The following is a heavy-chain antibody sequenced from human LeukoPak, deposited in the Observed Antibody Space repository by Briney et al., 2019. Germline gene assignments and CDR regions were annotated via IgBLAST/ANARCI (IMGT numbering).Heavy chain of an antibody. CDR1: GGSFSGYY. J-gene: IGHJ4*02. Sequence: SETLSLTCAVYGGSFSGYYWSWIRQPPGKGLEWIGYIYYSGSTNYNPSLKSRVTISVDTSKNQFSLKLSSVTAADTAVYYCARLGSGWYYFDYWGQGTLVTVSS. V-gene: IGHV4-59*08. D-gene: IGHD6-19*01. CDR3: ARLGSGWYYFDY. CDR2: IYYSGST.